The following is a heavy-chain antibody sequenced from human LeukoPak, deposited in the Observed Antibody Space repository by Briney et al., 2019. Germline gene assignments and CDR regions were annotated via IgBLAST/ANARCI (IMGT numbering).Heavy chain of an antibody. CDR2: ISAYNGNT. D-gene: IGHD2-2*01. Sequence: ASVNVSCKASGYTFTSYGISWVRQAPGQGLEWMGGISAYNGNTNYAQKLQGRVTMTTDTSTSTAYMELRSLRSDDTAVYYCARGATRWVVVPAATDYWGQGTLVTVSS. J-gene: IGHJ4*02. V-gene: IGHV1-18*01. CDR1: GYTFTSYG. CDR3: ARGATRWVVVPAATDY.